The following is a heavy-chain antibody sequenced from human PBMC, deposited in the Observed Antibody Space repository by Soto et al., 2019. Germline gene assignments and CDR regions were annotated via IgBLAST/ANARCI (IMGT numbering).Heavy chain of an antibody. CDR1: GDSISSTHW. CDR3: ATLPPRIVVTVLPIPT. CDR2: VYHSGSP. V-gene: IGHV4-4*02. D-gene: IGHD2-21*01. Sequence: QVYLHQSGPGLVKPSGTLSLTCAVSGDSISSTHWWTWVRQTPGKGLEWIGEVYHSGSPSFNPSLKSLVTISVDKTNNQFSLKLTSVTAADTAGYYCATLPPRIVVTVLPIPTWGQGTLVSVSS. J-gene: IGHJ5*02.